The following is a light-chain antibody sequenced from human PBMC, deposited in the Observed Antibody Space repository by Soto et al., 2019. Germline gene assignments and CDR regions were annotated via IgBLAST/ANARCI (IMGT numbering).Light chain of an antibody. CDR2: EVT. CDR3: GSCTADNHLVV. Sequence: QSALTQPPSASGSPGQSVTISCTGTSSDIGGYNYVSWYQQHPDKAPKLMIYEVTQRPSGVPDRFSGSKSGNTASLTVSGLQAEDEADYYCGSCTADNHLVVFGGGTKLTVL. J-gene: IGLJ3*02. CDR1: SSDIGGYNY. V-gene: IGLV2-8*01.